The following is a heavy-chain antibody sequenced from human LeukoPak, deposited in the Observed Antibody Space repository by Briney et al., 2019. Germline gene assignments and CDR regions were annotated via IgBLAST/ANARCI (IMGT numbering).Heavy chain of an antibody. Sequence: SGPTLVKPTQTLTLTCTFSGFSLTTRGVGVGWIRQPPGKALEWLAFAYWDDDNRYSPSLKNRVTVSKDTSKNQVVLTMTNMDPVDTATYYCAHRQHYYGSWNEGYFDSWGQGTLVTVSS. CDR1: GFSLTTRGVG. CDR3: AHRQHYYGSWNEGYFDS. V-gene: IGHV2-5*02. D-gene: IGHD1-1*01. J-gene: IGHJ4*02. CDR2: AYWDDDN.